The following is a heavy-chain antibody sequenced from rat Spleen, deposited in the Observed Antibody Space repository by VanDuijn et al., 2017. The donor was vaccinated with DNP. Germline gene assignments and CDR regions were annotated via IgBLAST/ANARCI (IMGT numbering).Heavy chain of an antibody. CDR1: GYSITSNY. Sequence: EVQLQESGPGLVKPSQSLSLTCSVTGYSITSNYWGWIRKFPGDKLEWLGYINNAGSTNYNPSLKSRISITKDTSKNQFFLQVNSVTTEYTATYYWAGLGTQGFTYWGQGTLVTVSS. J-gene: IGHJ3*01. D-gene: IGHD1-5*01. CDR3: AGLGTQGFTY. CDR2: INNAGST. V-gene: IGHV3-3*01.